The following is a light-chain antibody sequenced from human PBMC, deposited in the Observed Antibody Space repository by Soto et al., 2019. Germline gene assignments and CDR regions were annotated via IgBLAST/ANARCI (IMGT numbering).Light chain of an antibody. J-gene: IGKJ3*01. CDR3: QQFNNYPVT. CDR2: DAS. V-gene: IGKV1D-13*01. CDR1: QGIGRS. Sequence: ALQLTQSPSSLSASVGDRVTITCRASQGIGRSLAWYQQKPGTAPKLLIYDASSLETGVPSRFSGTGSGTDFTLTISGLQAEDFATYYCQQFNNYPVTFGPGTKVDIK.